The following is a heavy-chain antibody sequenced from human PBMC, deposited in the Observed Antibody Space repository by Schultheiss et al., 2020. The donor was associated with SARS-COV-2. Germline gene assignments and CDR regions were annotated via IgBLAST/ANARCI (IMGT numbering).Heavy chain of an antibody. Sequence: GGSLRLSCAASGFTFSSYAMSWVRQATGKGLEWVSAISGSGGSTYYADSVKGRFTISRDNSKNTLYLQMNSLRAEDTAVYYCARDRITMVRGILDYWGQGTLVTVSS. CDR1: GFTFSSYA. CDR2: ISGSGGST. CDR3: ARDRITMVRGILDY. V-gene: IGHV3-23*01. J-gene: IGHJ4*02. D-gene: IGHD3-10*01.